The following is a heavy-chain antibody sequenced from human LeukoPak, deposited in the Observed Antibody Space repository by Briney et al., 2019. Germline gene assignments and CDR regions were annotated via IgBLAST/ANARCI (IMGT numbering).Heavy chain of an antibody. Sequence: PGGSLRLSCAASGFTFSRYSMNWVRQAPGKGLEWVSSISSSSSYIYYADSVKGRFTISRDNAKNSLYLQMNSLRAEDTAVYYCTRRRPYYDFWSGYYTPYYYYYYYMDVWGKGTTVTVSS. CDR2: ISSSSSYI. J-gene: IGHJ6*03. D-gene: IGHD3-3*01. CDR1: GFTFSRYS. V-gene: IGHV3-21*01. CDR3: TRRRPYYDFWSGYYTPYYYYYYYMDV.